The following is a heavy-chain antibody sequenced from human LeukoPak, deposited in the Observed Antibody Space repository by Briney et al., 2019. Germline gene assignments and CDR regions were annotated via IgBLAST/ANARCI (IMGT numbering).Heavy chain of an antibody. CDR1: GFTFSGYA. J-gene: IGHJ4*02. Sequence: PGGSLRLSCAASGFTFSGYAMSWVRQAPGKGLEWVSAISGSGGSTYYADSVKGRFTISRDNSKNTVYLQMNSLRAEDTAIYYCAKGRSFSRSYFDYWGQGALVTVSS. V-gene: IGHV3-23*01. CDR3: AKGRSFSRSYFDY. CDR2: ISGSGGST.